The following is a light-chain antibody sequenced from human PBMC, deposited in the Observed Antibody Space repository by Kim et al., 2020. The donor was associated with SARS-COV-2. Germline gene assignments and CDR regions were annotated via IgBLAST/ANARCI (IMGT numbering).Light chain of an antibody. V-gene: IGKV4-1*01. Sequence: ATIHCESSQSVLYNSNNKNYLAWYQQKPGQPPKLLIYWASTRESGVPDRFSGSGSGTDFTLTISSLQAEDVAVYYCQQYYSIPITFGQGTRLEIK. CDR3: QQYYSIPIT. J-gene: IGKJ5*01. CDR2: WAS. CDR1: QSVLYNSNNKNY.